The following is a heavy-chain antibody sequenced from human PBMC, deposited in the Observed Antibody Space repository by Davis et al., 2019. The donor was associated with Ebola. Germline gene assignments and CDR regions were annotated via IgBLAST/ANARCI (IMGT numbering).Heavy chain of an antibody. Sequence: MPSETLSLTCTVSGGSISSSSYYWGWIRQPPGKGLEWIGSIYYGGSTNYNPSLKSRVTISVDTSKNQFSLKLSSVTAADTAVYYCARAMITFGGVIDIWGQGTLVTVSS. D-gene: IGHD3-16*01. CDR1: GGSISSSSYY. CDR3: ARAMITFGGVIDI. V-gene: IGHV4-39*07. CDR2: IYYGGST. J-gene: IGHJ5*02.